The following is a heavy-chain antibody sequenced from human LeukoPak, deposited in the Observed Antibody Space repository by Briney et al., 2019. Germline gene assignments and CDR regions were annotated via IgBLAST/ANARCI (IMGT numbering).Heavy chain of an antibody. Sequence: GASVKVSCKASGYTFTGYYMHWVRQAPGQGLEWMGWINPNSGGTNYAQKFQGRVTMTRDTSISTAYMELSRLRSDDTAVYYCARGGYCSSTSCYSCDYWGQGTLVTVSS. J-gene: IGHJ4*02. V-gene: IGHV1-2*02. CDR1: GYTFTGYY. D-gene: IGHD2-2*01. CDR3: ARGGYCSSTSCYSCDY. CDR2: INPNSGGT.